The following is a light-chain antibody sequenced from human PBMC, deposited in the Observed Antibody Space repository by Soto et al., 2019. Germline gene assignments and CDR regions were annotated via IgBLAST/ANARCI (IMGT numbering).Light chain of an antibody. V-gene: IGLV1-47*01. CDR1: SSNIGSNY. CDR2: RND. Sequence: QSVLTQPPPASGTPGQRVTISCSGSSSNIGSNYVYWYQQFPGSAPKLLIYRNDQRPSGVPDRFSGSKSGTSASLAISGPRTEDAAEYYCAAWDDSLSAVVFGGGTKVTVL. CDR3: AAWDDSLSAVV. J-gene: IGLJ2*01.